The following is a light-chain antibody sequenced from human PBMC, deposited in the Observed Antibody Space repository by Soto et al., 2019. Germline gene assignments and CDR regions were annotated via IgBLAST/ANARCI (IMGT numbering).Light chain of an antibody. J-gene: IGLJ1*01. CDR1: TGAVTSGHY. Sequence: QAVVTQEPSLTVSPGGTVTLTCGSSTGAVTSGHYPYWFQQKPGQAPRTLIYDTSNKHSWTPARFSGSLLGGKAALTLSGAQPEDEAEYYCLRSYSGARPYYVFGTGTKVTVL. V-gene: IGLV7-46*01. CDR3: LRSYSGARPYYV. CDR2: DTS.